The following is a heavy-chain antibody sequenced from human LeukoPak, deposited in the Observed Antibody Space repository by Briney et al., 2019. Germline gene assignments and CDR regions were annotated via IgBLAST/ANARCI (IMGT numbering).Heavy chain of an antibody. CDR3: ARGPLAAAGPYYYYYYGMDV. Sequence: ASVKVSCKASGYTFTSYGISWVRQAPGQGLEWMGWISAYNGNTNYAQKLQGRVTMTTDTSTSTAYMELRSLRSDDTAVYYCARGPLAAAGPYYYYYYGMDVWGQGTTVTVSS. CDR2: ISAYNGNT. D-gene: IGHD6-13*01. V-gene: IGHV1-18*01. CDR1: GYTFTSYG. J-gene: IGHJ6*02.